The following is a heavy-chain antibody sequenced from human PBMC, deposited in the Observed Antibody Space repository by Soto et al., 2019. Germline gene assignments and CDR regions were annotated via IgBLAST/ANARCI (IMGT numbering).Heavy chain of an antibody. V-gene: IGHV1-46*01. Sequence: ASVKVSCKASGYTFTSYYMHWVRQAPGQGLEWMGIINPSGGSTYYAQKLQGRVAMTRDTSTSTVYMELNSLRSEDTAVYYCARPPYPGCINAVCYPLDYWGQGTLVTVSS. D-gene: IGHD2-8*01. CDR1: GYTFTSYY. CDR2: INPSGGST. CDR3: ARPPYPGCINAVCYPLDY. J-gene: IGHJ4*02.